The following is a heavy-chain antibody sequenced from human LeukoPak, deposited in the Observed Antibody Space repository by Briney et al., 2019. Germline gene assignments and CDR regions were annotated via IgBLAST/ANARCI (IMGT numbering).Heavy chain of an antibody. CDR2: INSDGSST. V-gene: IGHV3-74*01. CDR1: GFTFSNYW. CDR3: ARDLSIAVAAGTTYDF. J-gene: IGHJ4*02. Sequence: GGSLRLSCAASGFTFSNYWIHWVRHAPGKGLVWVSRINSDGSSTIYADSVKGRFTISRDNAKNTLYLQMNSLRAEDTAVYYCARDLSIAVAAGTTYDFWGQGTQVTVSS. D-gene: IGHD6-13*01.